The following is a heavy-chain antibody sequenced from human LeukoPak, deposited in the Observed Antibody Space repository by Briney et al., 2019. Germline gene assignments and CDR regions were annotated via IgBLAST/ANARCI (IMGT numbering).Heavy chain of an antibody. Sequence: GGSLRLSCAASGFTFSDYYMSWIRRAPGKGLEWVSYISSSGSTIYYADSVKGRFTISRDNAKNSLYLQMNSLRAEDTAVYYCARDDSSSDDAFDIWGQGTMVTVSS. CDR1: GFTFSDYY. J-gene: IGHJ3*02. CDR2: ISSSGSTI. V-gene: IGHV3-11*01. CDR3: ARDDSSSDDAFDI. D-gene: IGHD6-6*01.